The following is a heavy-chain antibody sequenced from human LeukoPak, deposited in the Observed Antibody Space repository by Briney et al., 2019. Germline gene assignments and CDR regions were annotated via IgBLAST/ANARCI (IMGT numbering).Heavy chain of an antibody. D-gene: IGHD5-12*01. CDR2: NYPGDSDT. CDR3: ARAQRGYSGYEGFDY. J-gene: IGHJ4*02. V-gene: IGHV5-51*01. CDR1: GYSFTSYW. Sequence: GESLKISCKGSGYSFTSYWIGWVRQMPGECLEWMGINYPGDSDTRYSPSFQGQVTISADKSISTAYLQWSSLKASDTAMYYCARAQRGYSGYEGFDYWGQGTLVTVSS.